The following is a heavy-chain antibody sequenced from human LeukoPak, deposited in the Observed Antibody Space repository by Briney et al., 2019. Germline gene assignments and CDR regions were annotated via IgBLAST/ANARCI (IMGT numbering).Heavy chain of an antibody. CDR1: GGSISSGDYY. CDR3: ARAPLRITIFGVGKTPFDP. CDR2: IYYSGST. Sequence: SETLSLTCTVSGGSISSGDYYRSWIRQPPGKGLEWIGYIYYSGSTYYNPSLKSRVTISVDTSKNQFSLKLSSVTAADTAVYYCARAPLRITIFGVGKTPFDPWGQGTLVTVSS. V-gene: IGHV4-30-4*08. D-gene: IGHD3-3*01. J-gene: IGHJ5*02.